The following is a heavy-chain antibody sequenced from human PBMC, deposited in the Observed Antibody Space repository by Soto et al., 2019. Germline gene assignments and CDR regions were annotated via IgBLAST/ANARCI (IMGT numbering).Heavy chain of an antibody. CDR3: ARHPGYYDILTGYPPYYFAY. CDR1: GGSIRTYY. D-gene: IGHD3-9*01. J-gene: IGHJ4*02. V-gene: IGHV4-59*08. CDR2: IYYSGST. Sequence: SETLSLTCTVSGGSIRTYYWSWIRQPPGKGLEWIGYIYYSGSTSNNPSLKSRVTISVDTSKNQLSLKLSSVTAADTAGYYCARHPGYYDILTGYPPYYFAYWAQGTWDPVSS.